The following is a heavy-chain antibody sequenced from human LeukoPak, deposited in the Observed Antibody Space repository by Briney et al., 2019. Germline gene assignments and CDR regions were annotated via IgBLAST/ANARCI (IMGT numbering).Heavy chain of an antibody. V-gene: IGHV1-18*01. D-gene: IGHD3-10*01. CDR2: VSAYNGNT. CDR3: ARDGRTYYYGSAFDY. J-gene: IGHJ4*02. CDR1: GYTFTSYG. Sequence: ASVKVSCKASGYTFTSYGYTWVRQAPGQGLEWMGWVSAYNGNTNYAQKLQDRVTMTTDTSTSTAYMELRSLRSDDTAVYYCARDGRTYYYGSAFDYWGQGTLVTVSS.